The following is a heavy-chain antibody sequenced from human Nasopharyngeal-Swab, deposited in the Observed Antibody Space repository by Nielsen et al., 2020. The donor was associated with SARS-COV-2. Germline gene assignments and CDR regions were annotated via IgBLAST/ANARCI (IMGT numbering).Heavy chain of an antibody. CDR3: ANLLSSGWYDTLFDY. J-gene: IGHJ4*02. Sequence: GESLKISCEASGFTLASFGMHWVRQAPGKGLEWVAFIRSDGSNNYYADSVKGRFTISRDNSKNTLYLQMNSLRAEDTAVYYCANLLSSGWYDTLFDYWGQGTLVTVSS. V-gene: IGHV3-30*02. CDR1: GFTLASFG. CDR2: IRSDGSNN. D-gene: IGHD6-19*01.